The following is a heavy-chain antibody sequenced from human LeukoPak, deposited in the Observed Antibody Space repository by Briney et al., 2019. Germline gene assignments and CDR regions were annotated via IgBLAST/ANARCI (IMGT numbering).Heavy chain of an antibody. CDR1: GFTFSSYS. Sequence: GGSLRLSCAASGFTFSSYSMNWVRQAPGKGLEWVSSISSSSSYIYYADSVKGRFTISRDNAKNSLYLQMNSLRAEDTAVYYCARGLINYDFWSGYRYYGMNVWGKGPTVTVSS. CDR3: ARGLINYDFWSGYRYYGMNV. D-gene: IGHD3-3*01. CDR2: ISSSSSYI. V-gene: IGHV3-21*01. J-gene: IGHJ6*04.